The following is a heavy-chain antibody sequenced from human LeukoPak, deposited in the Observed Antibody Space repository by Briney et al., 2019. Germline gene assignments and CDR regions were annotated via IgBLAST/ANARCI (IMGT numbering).Heavy chain of an antibody. V-gene: IGHV4-30-4*08. J-gene: IGHJ4*02. Sequence: SETLSLTCTVSGGSISSGDYYWSWIRQPPGKGLEWIGYIYYSGSTYYNPSLKSRVTISVDTSKNQFSLNLSSVTAADTAVYYCASSRTRSFDYWGQGTLVTVSS. D-gene: IGHD2-2*01. CDR1: GGSISSGDYY. CDR2: IYYSGST. CDR3: ASSRTRSFDY.